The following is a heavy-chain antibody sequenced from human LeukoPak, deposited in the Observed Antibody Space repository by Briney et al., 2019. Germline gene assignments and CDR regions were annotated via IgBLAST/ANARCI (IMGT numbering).Heavy chain of an antibody. CDR3: ARDYHSSTSYYGGY. CDR2: ISVYNGNT. V-gene: IGHV1-18*01. Sequence: GASVKVSCKASGYTFTSYGINWVRQAPGQGLEWMGWISVYNGNTNYAQKLQGRVTMTTDTSTSTAYMELRSLRSDNTAVYYCARDYHSSTSYYGGYWGQGTLVTVSS. D-gene: IGHD2-2*01. CDR1: GYTFTSYG. J-gene: IGHJ4*02.